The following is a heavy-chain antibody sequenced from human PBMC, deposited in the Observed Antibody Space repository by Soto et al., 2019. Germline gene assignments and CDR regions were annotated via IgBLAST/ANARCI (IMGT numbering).Heavy chain of an antibody. CDR3: ARDRGVAPPVAGNTHYYYYMDV. CDR1: GYSFPNYG. J-gene: IGHJ6*03. Sequence: QDQLVQSGVEVKKPGASVKVACKASGYSFPNYGLTWVRQAPGQGFEWMGWISAYNGNTNYAQKFQGRVTMTTDASTSTAYLELRSLRSDDTAVYYCARDRGVAPPVAGNTHYYYYMDVWGKGTTVTVSS. D-gene: IGHD6-19*01. V-gene: IGHV1-18*01. CDR2: ISAYNGNT.